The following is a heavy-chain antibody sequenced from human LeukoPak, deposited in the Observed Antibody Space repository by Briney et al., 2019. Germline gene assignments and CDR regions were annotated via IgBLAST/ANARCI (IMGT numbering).Heavy chain of an antibody. CDR1: GFTFSSYS. V-gene: IGHV3-21*01. D-gene: IGHD1-1*01. Sequence: GGSLRLSCAASGFTFSSYSMNWIRQAPGKGLEWVSSISSSSSYIYYADSVKGRFTVSRDNAKNSLFLQMNSLRAEDTAIYYCARSLTTLTYEGYWGQGTLVTVSS. CDR2: ISSSSSYI. J-gene: IGHJ4*02. CDR3: ARSLTTLTYEGY.